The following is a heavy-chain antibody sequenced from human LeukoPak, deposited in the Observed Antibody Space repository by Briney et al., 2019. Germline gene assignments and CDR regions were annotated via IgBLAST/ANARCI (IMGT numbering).Heavy chain of an antibody. CDR1: GFTFSSYE. V-gene: IGHV3-48*03. Sequence: PGGSLRLSCAASGFTFSSYEMNWVRQAPGRGLEWVSYISSSGSTTYYADSVKGRFTISRDNAKNSLYLQMNSLRAEHTAVYYCARAPDTRYYYDSSGYYYEWGQGTLVTVSS. CDR2: ISSSGSTT. D-gene: IGHD3-22*01. J-gene: IGHJ4*02. CDR3: ARAPDTRYYYDSSGYYYE.